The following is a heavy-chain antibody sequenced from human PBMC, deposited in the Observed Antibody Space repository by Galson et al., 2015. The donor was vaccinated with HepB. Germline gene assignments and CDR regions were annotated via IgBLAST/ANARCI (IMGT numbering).Heavy chain of an antibody. D-gene: IGHD3-10*01. Sequence: SLRLSCAASGFTFSSYAMSWVRQAPGKGLEWVSAISGSGGSTYYADSVKGRFTISRDNSKNTLYLQMNSLRAEDTAVYYCAKAYRLSWFGELDYFDYWGQGTLVTVSS. CDR1: GFTFSSYA. CDR2: ISGSGGST. CDR3: AKAYRLSWFGELDYFDY. V-gene: IGHV3-23*01. J-gene: IGHJ4*02.